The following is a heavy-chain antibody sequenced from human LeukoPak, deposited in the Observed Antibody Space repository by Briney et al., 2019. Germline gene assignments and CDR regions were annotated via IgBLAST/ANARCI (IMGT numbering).Heavy chain of an antibody. D-gene: IGHD2-2*01. V-gene: IGHV3-23*01. CDR3: AKDLEDIVVVPFDP. Sequence: PGGSLRLSCAASGFTFSSHAMSWVRQAPGKGLELVSAISGSGGSTYYADSVRGRFTISRDNSKNTLYLQMNSLRAEDTAVYYCAKDLEDIVVVPFDPWGQGTLVTVSS. J-gene: IGHJ5*02. CDR2: ISGSGGST. CDR1: GFTFSSHA.